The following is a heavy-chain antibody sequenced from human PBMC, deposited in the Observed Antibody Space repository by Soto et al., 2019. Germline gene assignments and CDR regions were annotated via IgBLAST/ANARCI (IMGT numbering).Heavy chain of an antibody. CDR2: IYYSGSS. CDR3: ARGGARWPGYFDS. CDR1: GGSISGDYY. V-gene: IGHV4-30-4*08. Sequence: SETLSLTCSVSGGSISGDYYWSWIRQSPEKGLEWIGYIYYSGSSYSNPALQSRLSMSLDTSKNQFSLKLRSVTAADTAVYYRARGGARWPGYFDSWGQGALVTVSS. D-gene: IGHD2-15*01. J-gene: IGHJ4*02.